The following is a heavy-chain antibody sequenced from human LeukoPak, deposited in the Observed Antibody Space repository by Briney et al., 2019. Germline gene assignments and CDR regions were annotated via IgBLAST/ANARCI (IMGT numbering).Heavy chain of an antibody. Sequence: GRSLRLSCAASGFTFSSYGMHWVRQAPGKGLEWVAVIWYGGSNKYYADSVKGRFTISRDNSKNTLYLQMNSLRAEDTAVYYCAKEGDSYGVVDYWGQGTLVTVSS. CDR1: GFTFSSYG. CDR2: IWYGGSNK. D-gene: IGHD5-18*01. V-gene: IGHV3-30*18. CDR3: AKEGDSYGVVDY. J-gene: IGHJ4*02.